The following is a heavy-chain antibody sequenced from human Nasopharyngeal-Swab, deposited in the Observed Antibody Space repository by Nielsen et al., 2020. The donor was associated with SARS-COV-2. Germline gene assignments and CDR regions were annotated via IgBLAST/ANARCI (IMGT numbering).Heavy chain of an antibody. V-gene: IGHV4-39*07. CDR3: ARERGRGGIWNYYYYYMDV. D-gene: IGHD3-10*01. Sequence: WICQLGGKGLEWIGSIYYSGSTYYNPSLKSRVTISVDTSKNQFSLKLSSVTAADTAVYYCARERGRGGIWNYYYYYMDVWGKGTTVTVSS. J-gene: IGHJ6*03. CDR2: IYYSGST.